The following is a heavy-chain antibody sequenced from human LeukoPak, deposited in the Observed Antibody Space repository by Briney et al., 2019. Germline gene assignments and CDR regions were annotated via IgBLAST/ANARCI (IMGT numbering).Heavy chain of an antibody. CDR1: GFTFSSYA. V-gene: IGHV3-23*01. J-gene: IGHJ4*02. CDR3: ANHDSSGYYLFDY. D-gene: IGHD3-22*01. Sequence: GGSLRLSCAASGFTFSSYAMSWVRQAPGKGLEWVSAISGSGGSTYYADSVKGRFTISRDNSKNTLYLQMNSLRAEDTAVYYCANHDSSGYYLFDYWGQGTLVTVSS. CDR2: ISGSGGST.